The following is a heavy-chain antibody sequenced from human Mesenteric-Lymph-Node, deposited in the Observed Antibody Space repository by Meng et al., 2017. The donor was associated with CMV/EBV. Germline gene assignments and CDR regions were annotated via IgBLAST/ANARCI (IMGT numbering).Heavy chain of an antibody. V-gene: IGHV5-51*01. Sequence: GESLKISCKGYGYIFTTYWIGWVRQMPGKGLEWMGIIYPGDSDTRYSPSFQGQVTISADKSISTAYLQWSSLKASDTAMYYCARVGSPGWRVIVVVPAARQFDYWGQGTLVTVSS. CDR1: GYIFTTYW. J-gene: IGHJ4*02. CDR2: IYPGDSDT. CDR3: ARVGSPGWRVIVVVPAARQFDY. D-gene: IGHD2-2*01.